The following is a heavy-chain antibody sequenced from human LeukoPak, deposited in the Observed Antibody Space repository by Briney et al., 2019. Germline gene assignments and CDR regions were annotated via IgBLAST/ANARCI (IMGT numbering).Heavy chain of an antibody. CDR2: TYPDDSDI. V-gene: IGHV5-51*01. CDR1: GYSFTSFW. CDR3: ARLHYYDSSAYYLYYFDY. Sequence: PGESLKISFQGSGYSFTSFWIAWVRQMPGKGLEWMGITYPDDSDIRYSPSSQGQVTISADKSISAAYLQWSSLKASDTAMYYCARLHYYDSSAYYLYYFDYWGQGTLVTVSS. D-gene: IGHD3-22*01. J-gene: IGHJ4*02.